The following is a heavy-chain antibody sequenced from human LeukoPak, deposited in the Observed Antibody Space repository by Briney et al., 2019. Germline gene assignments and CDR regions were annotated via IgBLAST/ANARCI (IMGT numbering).Heavy chain of an antibody. D-gene: IGHD3-16*01. J-gene: IGHJ3*02. V-gene: IGHV4-30-2*01. CDR1: GGSISSVGYY. CDR3: ARKAGGAPGDAFDI. CDR2: IYHSGST. Sequence: PPETLSLTCTLSGGSISSVGYYWSWIRQPPGKGLEWIVYIYHSGSTYYNPSLKSRVTISVDTSKNQFSLKLSSVTAADTAVYYCARKAGGAPGDAFDIWGQGTMVTVSS.